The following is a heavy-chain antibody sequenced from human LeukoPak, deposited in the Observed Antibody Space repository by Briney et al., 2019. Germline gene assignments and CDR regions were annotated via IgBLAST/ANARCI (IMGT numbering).Heavy chain of an antibody. CDR3: AKDQHSGYSSSWYELDY. V-gene: IGHV3-30*02. Sequence: GGSLRLSCAASGFTFSSYGMPWVRQAPGKGLEWVAFIRYDGSNKYYADSVKGRFTISRDNSKNTLYLQMNSLRAEDTAVYYCAKDQHSGYSSSWYELDYWGQGTLVTVSS. D-gene: IGHD6-13*01. CDR2: IRYDGSNK. CDR1: GFTFSSYG. J-gene: IGHJ4*02.